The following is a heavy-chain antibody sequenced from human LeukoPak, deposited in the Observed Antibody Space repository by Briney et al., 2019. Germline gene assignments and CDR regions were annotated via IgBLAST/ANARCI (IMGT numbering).Heavy chain of an antibody. CDR3: AKDQPADGYNSI. D-gene: IGHD5-24*01. CDR1: GFTFRHYA. J-gene: IGHJ1*01. CDR2: INGGGESV. V-gene: IGHV3-23*01. Sequence: GSLRLSCAASGFTFRHYAMSWVRQAPGKGLEWVSTINGGGESVYYADSAKGRFTISRDNSKDILYLQMRSLRADDAAVYYCAKDQPADGYNSIWGQGTLVTVSS.